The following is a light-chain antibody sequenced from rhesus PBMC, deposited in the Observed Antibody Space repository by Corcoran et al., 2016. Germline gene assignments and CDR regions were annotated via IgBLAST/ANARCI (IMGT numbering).Light chain of an antibody. CDR3: QQYSNWPPT. Sequence: EIVMTQSPATLSLSPGERATLSCRASQSVSSSLAWYQQKPGQAPRLHIYGASSRATGIPDRFSGSGSGTEFTLTISSLEPEDFAVYDCQQYSNWPPTFGGGTKVEIK. V-gene: IGKV3-42*03. J-gene: IGKJ4*01. CDR2: GAS. CDR1: QSVSSS.